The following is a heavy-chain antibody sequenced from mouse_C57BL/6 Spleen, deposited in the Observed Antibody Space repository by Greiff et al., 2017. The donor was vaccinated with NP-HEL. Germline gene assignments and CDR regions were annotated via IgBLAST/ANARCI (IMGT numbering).Heavy chain of an antibody. CDR2: IHPSDSDT. D-gene: IGHD1-1*01. CDR3: AIRDYGHYYAMDY. V-gene: IGHV1-74*01. CDR1: GYTFTSYW. J-gene: IGHJ4*01. Sequence: VQLKQPGAELVKPGASVKVSCKASGYTFTSYWMHWVKQRPGQGLEWIGRIHPSDSDTNYNQKFKGKATLTVDKSSSTAYMQLSSLTSEDSAVYYCAIRDYGHYYAMDYWGQGTSVTVSS.